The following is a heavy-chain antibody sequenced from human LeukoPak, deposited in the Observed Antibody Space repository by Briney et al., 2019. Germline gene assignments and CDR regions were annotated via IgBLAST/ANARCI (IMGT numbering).Heavy chain of an antibody. Sequence: PSQTLSLTCTVSGGSISSGGYYWSWIRQHPGKGLEWIGYIYYGGSTYYNPSLKSRVTISVDTSKNQFSLKLSSVTAADTAVYYCAREGRYDFWSGSPPGWFDPWGQGTLVTASS. CDR1: GGSISSGGYY. V-gene: IGHV4-31*03. D-gene: IGHD3-3*01. J-gene: IGHJ5*02. CDR3: AREGRYDFWSGSPPGWFDP. CDR2: IYYGGST.